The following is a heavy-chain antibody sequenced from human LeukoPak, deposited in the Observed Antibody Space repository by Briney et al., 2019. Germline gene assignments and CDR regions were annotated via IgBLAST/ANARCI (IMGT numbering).Heavy chain of an antibody. CDR1: GFSLSTHA. J-gene: IGHJ3*02. V-gene: IGHV3-23*01. Sequence: GGSLRLACPASGFSLSTHAISWVRQTPGQGLEWVSTVTATGGTTYYADSVKGRFTISRDNSKNTLYLQMNSLRVEDTAVYYCAKGVWDSVRLALDIWGQGTMVTVSS. CDR2: VTATGGTT. CDR3: AKGVWDSVRLALDI. D-gene: IGHD3-10*02.